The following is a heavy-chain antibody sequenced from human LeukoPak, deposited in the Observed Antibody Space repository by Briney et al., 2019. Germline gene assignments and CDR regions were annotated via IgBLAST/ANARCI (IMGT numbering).Heavy chain of an antibody. V-gene: IGHV4-4*02. CDR3: ARGSDYTWGG. CDR2: VHHTGRT. CDR1: GFIFSSYS. D-gene: IGHD3-10*01. Sequence: GSLRLSCAASGFIFSSYSMNWVRQPPGKGFEWIAEVHHTGRTIYSPSFARRVAISADTSKNQVSLKLTSVTAADTAVYYCARGSDYTWGGWGQGTLVTVSS. J-gene: IGHJ4*01.